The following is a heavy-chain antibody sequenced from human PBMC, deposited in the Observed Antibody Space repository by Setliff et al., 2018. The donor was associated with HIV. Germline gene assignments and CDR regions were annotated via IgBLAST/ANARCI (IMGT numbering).Heavy chain of an antibody. V-gene: IGHV4-59*01. J-gene: IGHJ6*03. CDR2: IYYSGST. D-gene: IGHD3-22*01. CDR3: ARQHYYDSSGRNLMDV. Sequence: PSETLSLTCTVSGGSISNYYWSWIRQPPGKGLEWIGYIYYSGSTNYNPSLKSRVTISVDTSKNQFSLKLSSVTAADTAVYYFARQHYYDSSGRNLMDVWGKGTTVTVSS. CDR1: GGSISNYY.